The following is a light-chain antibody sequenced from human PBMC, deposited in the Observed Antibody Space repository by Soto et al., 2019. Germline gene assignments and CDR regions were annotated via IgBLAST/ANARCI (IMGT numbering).Light chain of an antibody. J-gene: IGKJ4*01. CDR1: QDINKW. CDR2: TAS. V-gene: IGKV1-12*01. CDR3: QQGKSFPLT. Sequence: DIQMTQSPSSVSASVGDRVTITCRASQDINKWLAWYQQKPGKAPNLVIYTASRLHGGGPSRFSGSASGTDFTLTISSLQPEDVATYYCQQGKSFPLTFGGGTKVDIK.